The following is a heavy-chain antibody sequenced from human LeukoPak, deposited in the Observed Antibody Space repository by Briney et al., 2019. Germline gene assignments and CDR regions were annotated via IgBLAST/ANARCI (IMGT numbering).Heavy chain of an antibody. D-gene: IGHD3-10*01. Sequence: GGSLRLSCAASGFTFSTYWMSWVRQAPGKWREWVANIKQDGSEKYYVDSVKGRLSISRDNAKNSLYLQMYIFKAADTAANSRASYYGSERHFDDSGHRTLVTVSP. J-gene: IGHJ4*01. CDR1: GFTFSTYW. CDR3: ASYYGSERHFDD. V-gene: IGHV3-7*01. CDR2: IKQDGSEK.